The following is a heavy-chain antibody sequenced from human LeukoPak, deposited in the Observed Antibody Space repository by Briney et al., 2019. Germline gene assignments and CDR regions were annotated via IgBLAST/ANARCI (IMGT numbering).Heavy chain of an antibody. CDR2: ISAYNGNT. CDR3: ARVGAVAGSQLEGY. J-gene: IGHJ4*02. D-gene: IGHD6-13*01. CDR1: GYTFTSYG. V-gene: IGHV1-18*01. Sequence: GASVKVSCKASGYTFTSYGISWVRQAPGQGLEWMGWISAYNGNTNYAQKLQGRVTMTTDTSTSTAYMELRSLRSDDTAVYYCARVGAVAGSQLEGYWGQGTLVTVSS.